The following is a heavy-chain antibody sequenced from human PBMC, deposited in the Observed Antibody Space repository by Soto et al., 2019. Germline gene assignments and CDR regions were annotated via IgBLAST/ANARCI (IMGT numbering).Heavy chain of an antibody. V-gene: IGHV4-34*01. Sequence: QVQLQQWGAGLLKPSETLSLTCTVNGGSLTGYYWSWIRQPPGKGLEWIGEVKDGGSTNYSPSLRGXXSXSXXTSKIHFSLRLTSVTAADPAVYFCARGQEGIVATHWDQGALVTVSS. J-gene: IGHJ4*02. CDR3: ARGQEGIVATH. CDR2: VKDGGST. CDR1: GGSLTGYY. D-gene: IGHD5-12*01.